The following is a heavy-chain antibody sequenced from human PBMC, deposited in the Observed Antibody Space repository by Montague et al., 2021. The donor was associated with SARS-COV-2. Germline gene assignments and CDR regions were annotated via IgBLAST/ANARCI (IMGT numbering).Heavy chain of an antibody. D-gene: IGHD3-3*01. V-gene: IGHV4-59*01. CDR2: IYYSGST. J-gene: IGHJ4*02. CDR1: GGSISSYY. CDR3: ARERITSFGVVTWPEYFDY. Sequence: SETLSLTCTVSGGSISSYYWSWIRQPPGKGLEWIGYIYYSGSTNYNPSXXSRVTISVDTSKNQFSLKLSSVTAADTAVYYCARERITSFGVVTWPEYFDYWGQGTLVTVSS.